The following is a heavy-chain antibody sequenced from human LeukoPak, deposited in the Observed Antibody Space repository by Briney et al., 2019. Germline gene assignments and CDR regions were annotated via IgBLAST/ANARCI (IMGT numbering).Heavy chain of an antibody. D-gene: IGHD4-17*01. J-gene: IGHJ6*02. CDR3: ARSYGALYYYYYGMDV. V-gene: IGHV1-2*04. CDR1: GYTFTGYY. Sequence: ASVKVSCKASGYTFTGYYMHWVRQAPGQGLEWMGWINPNSGGTNYAQKFQGWVTMTRDTSISTAYMELSRLRSDDTAVYYCARSYGALYYYYYGMDVWGQGTTVTVSS. CDR2: INPNSGGT.